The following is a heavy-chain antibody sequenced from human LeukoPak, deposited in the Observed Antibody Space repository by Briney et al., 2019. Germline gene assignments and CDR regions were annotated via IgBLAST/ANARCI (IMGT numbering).Heavy chain of an antibody. CDR2: ISYDGSNK. CDR1: GFTFSSYG. Sequence: GGSLRLSCAASGFTFSSYGMHWVRQAPGKGLEWVAVISYDGSNKYYADSVKGRFTISRDNSKNTLYLQMNSLRAEDTAVYYCAKGPDSWYYYDGTKYFDYWGQGTLVTVSS. CDR3: AKGPDSWYYYDGTKYFDY. V-gene: IGHV3-30*18. J-gene: IGHJ4*02. D-gene: IGHD3-22*01.